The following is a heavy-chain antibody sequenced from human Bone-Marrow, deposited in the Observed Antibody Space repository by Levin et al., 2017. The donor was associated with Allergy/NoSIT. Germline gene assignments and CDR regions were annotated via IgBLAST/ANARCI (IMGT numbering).Heavy chain of an antibody. D-gene: IGHD3-10*01. CDR1: GFTFSSPW. Sequence: GESLKISCAASGFTFSSPWMHWVRQPPGKGLVWVARINPDGSNTNHADSVKGRFTISRDNARNTLFLQMNSLRADDTAVYYCASGRFGDPVDSWGQGTLVTVSS. V-gene: IGHV3-74*01. J-gene: IGHJ4*02. CDR2: INPDGSNT. CDR3: ASGRFGDPVDS.